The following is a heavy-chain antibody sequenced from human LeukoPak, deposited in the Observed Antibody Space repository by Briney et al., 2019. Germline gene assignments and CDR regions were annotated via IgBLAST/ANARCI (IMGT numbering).Heavy chain of an antibody. CDR3: ARDTASVWYSSGWYEYFQH. CDR1: GYTFTSLY. Sequence: ASVKVSCKASGYTFTSLYMHWVRQAPGQGLEWMGVINHSSGSTSNAQKFQGRVTMTRDTSTSTVYMELSSLRSEDTAVYYCARDTASVWYSSGWYEYFQHWGQGTLVTVSS. D-gene: IGHD6-19*01. V-gene: IGHV1-46*01. J-gene: IGHJ1*01. CDR2: INHSSGST.